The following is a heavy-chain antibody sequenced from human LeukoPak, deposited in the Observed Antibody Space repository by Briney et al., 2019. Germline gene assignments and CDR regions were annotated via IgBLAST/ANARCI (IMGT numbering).Heavy chain of an antibody. V-gene: IGHV4-39*07. CDR2: IYYSGST. CDR1: GGSISSSSYY. J-gene: IGHJ4*02. Sequence: SETLSLTCTVSGGSISSSSYYWGWIRQPPGKGLEWIGSIYYSGSTYYNPSLKSRVTISVDTSKNQFSLKLSSVTAADTAVYYCARARRLKGGSPFDYWGQGTLVTVSS. D-gene: IGHD3-16*01. CDR3: ARARRLKGGSPFDY.